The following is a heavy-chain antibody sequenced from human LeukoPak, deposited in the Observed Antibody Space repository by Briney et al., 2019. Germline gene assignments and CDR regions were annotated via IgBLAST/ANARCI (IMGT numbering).Heavy chain of an antibody. CDR1: GGSVSSGSYY. V-gene: IGHV4-61*01. CDR3: ARDGPDAFDI. J-gene: IGHJ3*02. CDR2: FYYSGST. Sequence: SETLSLTCTVSGGSVSSGSYYWSWIRQPPGKGLEWIGYFYYSGSTNYNPSLKSRVTISVDTSKNQFSLKLSSVTAADTAVYYCARDGPDAFDIWGQGTMVTVSS.